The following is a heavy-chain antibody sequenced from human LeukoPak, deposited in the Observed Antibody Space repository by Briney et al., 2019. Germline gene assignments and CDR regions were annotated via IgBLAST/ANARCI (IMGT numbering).Heavy chain of an antibody. J-gene: IGHJ4*02. CDR3: ARPGGVADDPYSPPGDYFDY. V-gene: IGHV4-39*07. CDR1: GVSIYISTYY. Sequence: PSETLSLTCTVSGVSIYISTYYWVWIRQPPAKGLEWIGTVHENGNTYYHPSLKSRAVISLDTSRNQFSLSVTSVTAADTAVYYCARPGGVADDPYSPPGDYFDYWGQGIPVTVSS. CDR2: VHENGNT. D-gene: IGHD4-11*01.